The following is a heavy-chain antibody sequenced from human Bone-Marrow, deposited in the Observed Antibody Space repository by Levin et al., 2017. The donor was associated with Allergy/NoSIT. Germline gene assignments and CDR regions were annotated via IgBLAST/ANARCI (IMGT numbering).Heavy chain of an antibody. J-gene: IGHJ4*02. Sequence: RGESLKISCKGSGYSFTSYWIGWVRQMPGKGLEWMGIIYPGDSDTRYSPSFQGQVTISADKSISTAYLQWSSLKASDTAMYYCARLGLGGNYDILTGYYKYFDYWGQGTLVTVSS. CDR3: ARLGLGGNYDILTGYYKYFDY. D-gene: IGHD3-9*01. CDR1: GYSFTSYW. V-gene: IGHV5-51*01. CDR2: IYPGDSDT.